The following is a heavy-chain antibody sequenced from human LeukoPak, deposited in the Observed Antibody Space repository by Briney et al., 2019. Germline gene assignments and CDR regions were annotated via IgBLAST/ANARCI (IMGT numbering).Heavy chain of an antibody. V-gene: IGHV5-51*01. Sequence: GESLKISCKGSGYSFTNYWIGWVRRMPGKGLEWMGIIYPGDSDTRYSPSFQGQGIISADKSISTAYLQWSSLKASDTAMYYCARHHSYYYMDVWGKGTTVTVSS. J-gene: IGHJ6*03. CDR2: IYPGDSDT. CDR3: ARHHSYYYMDV. CDR1: GYSFTNYW.